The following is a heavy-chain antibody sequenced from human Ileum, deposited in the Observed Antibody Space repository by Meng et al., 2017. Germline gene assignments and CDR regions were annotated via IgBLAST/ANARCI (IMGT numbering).Heavy chain of an antibody. J-gene: IGHJ4*02. D-gene: IGHD3-22*01. V-gene: IGHV3-30-3*01. Sequence: QVHLVESGGGVVQPWRSLRLSFAASGFTFSSYAVHWVRQAPGKGLEWVAVISLDGSNKYYIDSVKGRFTISRDNSKNTVFLQMGSLRAEDTALYYCARGLPYYDSTDYYRLDYWGQGTLVTVSS. CDR2: ISLDGSNK. CDR3: ARGLPYYDSTDYYRLDY. CDR1: GFTFSSYA.